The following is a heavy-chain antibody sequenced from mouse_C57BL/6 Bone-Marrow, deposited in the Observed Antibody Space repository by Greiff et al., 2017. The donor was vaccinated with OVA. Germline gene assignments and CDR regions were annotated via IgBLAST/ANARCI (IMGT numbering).Heavy chain of an antibody. CDR2: ISDGGSYT. Sequence: EVKLMESGGGLVKPGGSLKLSCAASGFTFSSYAMSWVRQTPEKRLEWVATISDGGSYTYYPDNVKGRFTISRDNAKNNLYLQMSHLKSEDTAMYYCASEQLGTFDYWGQGTTLTVSS. CDR3: ASEQLGTFDY. J-gene: IGHJ2*01. D-gene: IGHD3-1*01. CDR1: GFTFSSYA. V-gene: IGHV5-4*03.